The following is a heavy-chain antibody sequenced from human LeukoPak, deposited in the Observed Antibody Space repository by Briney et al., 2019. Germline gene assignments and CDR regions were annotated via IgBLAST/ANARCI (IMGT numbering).Heavy chain of an antibody. CDR3: ARQGFFTGARDIVVVPALAGFDP. V-gene: IGHV4-39*01. CDR2: IYYSGST. Sequence: SETLSLTCTVSGGSISSSSYYWGWIRQPPGKGLEWIGSIYYSGSTYYNPSLKSRVTISVDTSKNQFSLKLSSVTAADTAVYYCARQGFFTGARDIVVVPALAGFDPWGQGTLVTVSS. D-gene: IGHD2-2*01. J-gene: IGHJ5*02. CDR1: GGSISSSSYY.